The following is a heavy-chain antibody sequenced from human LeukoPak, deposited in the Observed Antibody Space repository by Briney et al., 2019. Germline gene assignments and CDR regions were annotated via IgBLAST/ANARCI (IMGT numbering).Heavy chain of an antibody. V-gene: IGHV5-51*01. CDR2: IYPGDSDT. CDR1: GYSFTSYW. D-gene: IGHD3-10*01. CDR3: ARLVVGTASFGEFPWYFDY. J-gene: IGHJ4*02. Sequence: GESLKISCKGSGYSFTSYWIGWVRQMPGKGLEWMGIIYPGDSDTRYSPSFQGQVTISADKSISTAYLRWSSLKASDTAMYYCARLVVGTASFGEFPWYFDYWGQGTLVTVSS.